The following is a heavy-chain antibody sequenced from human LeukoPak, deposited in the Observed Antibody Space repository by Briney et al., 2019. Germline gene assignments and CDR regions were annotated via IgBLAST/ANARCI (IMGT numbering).Heavy chain of an antibody. D-gene: IGHD3-22*01. CDR3: ARGNYYYDSSGHQSYFDY. V-gene: IGHV4-34*01. J-gene: IGHJ4*02. CDR2: INHYGST. CDR1: GGSFSGYY. Sequence: SETLSLTCAVYGGSFSGYYWSWIRQPPGKGLEWIGKINHYGSTNYNPSLKSRVTISVDTSKNQFSLKLSSVTAADTAVYYCARGNYYYDSSGHQSYFDYWGQGTLVTVSS.